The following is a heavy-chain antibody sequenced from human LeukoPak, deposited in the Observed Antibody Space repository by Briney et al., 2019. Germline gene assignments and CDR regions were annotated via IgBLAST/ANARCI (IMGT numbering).Heavy chain of an antibody. CDR3: ARADYGDYPNWFDP. CDR1: GYTFTSYA. Sequence: ASVKVSCKASGYTFTSYAMHWVRQAPGQRLEWMGWINAGNGNTKYSQKFQVRVTITRDTSASTAYMELSSLRSEDTAVYYCARADYGDYPNWFDPWGQGTLVTVSS. J-gene: IGHJ5*02. CDR2: INAGNGNT. D-gene: IGHD4-17*01. V-gene: IGHV1-3*01.